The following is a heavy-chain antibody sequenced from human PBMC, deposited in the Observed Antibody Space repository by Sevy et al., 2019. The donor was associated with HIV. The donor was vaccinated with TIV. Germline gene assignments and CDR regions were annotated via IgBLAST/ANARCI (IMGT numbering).Heavy chain of an antibody. CDR3: ASLHIRYDNRPFDS. CDR2: IYHSGST. Sequence: SETLSLTCAVSGDSISSSNWWTWVRQPPGKGLEWIEEIYHSGSTNYNPSLKSRVTISIDKSKNQFSLKVNSVTAADTAIYFCASLHIRYDNRPFDSWGHGTLVTVSS. J-gene: IGHJ4*01. V-gene: IGHV4-4*02. CDR1: GDSISSSNW. D-gene: IGHD3-9*01.